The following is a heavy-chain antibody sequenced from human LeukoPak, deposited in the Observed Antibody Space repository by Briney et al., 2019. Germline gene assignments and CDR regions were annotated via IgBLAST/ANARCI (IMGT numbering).Heavy chain of an antibody. J-gene: IGHJ6*02. CDR1: GYTFTSYY. CDR3: ARGLRFLEWLSRYYYYGMDV. Sequence: ASVKVSCKASGYTFTSYYMHWVRQAPGQGLEWMGIINPSGGSTSYAQKFQGRVTITADKSTSTAYMELSSLRSEDTAVYYCARGLRFLEWLSRYYYYGMDVWGQGTTVTVSS. V-gene: IGHV1-46*01. CDR2: INPSGGST. D-gene: IGHD3-3*01.